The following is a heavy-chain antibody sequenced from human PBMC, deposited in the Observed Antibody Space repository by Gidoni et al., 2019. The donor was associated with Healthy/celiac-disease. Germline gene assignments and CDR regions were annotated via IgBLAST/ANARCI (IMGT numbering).Heavy chain of an antibody. J-gene: IGHJ1*01. CDR3: ARLGAAAGIKGYFQH. CDR2: ISYDGSNK. Sequence: QVQLVESGGGVVQPGRSLRLSCAASGFTFRRYAMHWVRQAPGKGLEWVAVISYDGSNKYYADSVKGRFTISRDNSKNTLYLQMNSLRAEDTAVYYWARLGAAAGIKGYFQHWGQGTLVTVSS. V-gene: IGHV3-30*04. CDR1: GFTFRRYA. D-gene: IGHD6-13*01.